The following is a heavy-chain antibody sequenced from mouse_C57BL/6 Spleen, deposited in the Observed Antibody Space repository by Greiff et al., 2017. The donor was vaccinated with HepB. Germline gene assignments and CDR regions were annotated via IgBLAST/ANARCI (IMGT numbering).Heavy chain of an antibody. CDR2: IDPENGDT. Sequence: EVQLQQSGAELVRPGASVKLSCTASGFNIKDDYMHWVKQRPEQGLEWIGWIDPENGDTEYASKFQGKATITADTSSNTAYLQLSSLTSEDTAFYYCTTGYGSSGNYAMDYWGQGTSVTVSS. V-gene: IGHV14-4*01. CDR1: GFNIKDDY. D-gene: IGHD1-1*01. CDR3: TTGYGSSGNYAMDY. J-gene: IGHJ4*01.